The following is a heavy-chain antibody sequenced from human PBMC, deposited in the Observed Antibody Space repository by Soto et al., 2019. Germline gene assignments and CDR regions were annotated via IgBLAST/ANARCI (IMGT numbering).Heavy chain of an antibody. D-gene: IGHD3-16*01. Sequence: QVQLVQSGAEVKRPGASVKVSCKASGDTFSNFDFNWVRQATGQGPERMGRMYPNNGRTAYALTFQGRVTMPWNSSTSTAYMELSSLTSEDTAVYYCATMIRGLIHWLDPWGQGTLVTVSS. V-gene: IGHV1-8*01. CDR3: ATMIRGLIHWLDP. CDR1: GDTFSNFD. J-gene: IGHJ5*02. CDR2: MYPNNGRT.